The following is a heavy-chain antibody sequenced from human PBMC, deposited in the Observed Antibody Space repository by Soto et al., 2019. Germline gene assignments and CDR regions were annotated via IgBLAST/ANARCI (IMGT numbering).Heavy chain of an antibody. CDR3: ARGRSSPNFDP. D-gene: IGHD6-6*01. Sequence: QVQLVQSGAEVRKPGSSVKVSCKISGGTFTNYVISWLRQAPGQGLEWMGGLIPIFGAANLAQKFQGRVTITADESTCTVHMELSSLTSEDMAVYYCARGRSSPNFDPWGQGTLVTVSS. CDR1: GGTFTNYV. V-gene: IGHV1-69*01. J-gene: IGHJ5*02. CDR2: LIPIFGAA.